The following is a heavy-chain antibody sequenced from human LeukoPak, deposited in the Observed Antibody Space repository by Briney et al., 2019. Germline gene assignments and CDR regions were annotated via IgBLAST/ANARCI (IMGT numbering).Heavy chain of an antibody. CDR3: TTIRPGY. Sequence: GRSRRPSSPPSALTFTSKWTHCDSQVPGNGLVWAARIKDGGTTTDYADSVKGRFTSSRDDAKNTLYLQMISLRGEDTAVYYCTTIRPGYWGQGTLVTVSP. J-gene: IGHJ4*02. D-gene: IGHD6-6*01. CDR2: IKDGGTTT. CDR1: ALTFTSKW. V-gene: IGHV3-74*01.